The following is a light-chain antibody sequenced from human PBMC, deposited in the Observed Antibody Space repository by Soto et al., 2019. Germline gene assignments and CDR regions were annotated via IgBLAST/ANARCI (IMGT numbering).Light chain of an antibody. CDR2: DVS. CDR1: SSDVGGYNY. J-gene: IGLJ1*01. V-gene: IGLV2-14*01. CDR3: SSYTNSRSYV. Sequence: ALTQPASVSGSPGQSITISCSGTSSDVGGYNYVSWYQQHPGRAPKLMIFDVSNRPSGVSDRFSGSKSGNTASLTISGLQAEDEADYYCSSYTNSRSYVFGTGTKVT.